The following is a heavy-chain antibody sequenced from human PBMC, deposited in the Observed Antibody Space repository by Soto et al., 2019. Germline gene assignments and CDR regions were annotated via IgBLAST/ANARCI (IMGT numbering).Heavy chain of an antibody. CDR2: INHSGST. CDR3: ARGPDSGAARPRYFDY. J-gene: IGHJ4*02. V-gene: IGHV4-34*01. Sequence: PSEPLCLTCAVYGGSFSGYYWRWIRQPPGKGLEWIGEINHSGSTNYNPSLKSRVTISVDTSKNQFSLKLSSVTAADTAVYYCARGPDSGAARPRYFDYWGQGTLVTVPS. D-gene: IGHD6-6*01. CDR1: GGSFSGYY.